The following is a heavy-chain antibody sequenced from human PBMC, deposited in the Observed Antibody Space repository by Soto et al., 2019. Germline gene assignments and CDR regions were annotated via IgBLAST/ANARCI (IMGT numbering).Heavy chain of an antibody. CDR1: GGSISSYY. CDR3: ARRSGCYHYYYGMDV. Sequence: QVQLQESGPGLVKPSETLSLTCTVSGGSISSYYWRWIRPPPGKGLEWIGYIYYSGSTNYNPSLKSRVTISVDTSKNQFSLKLSSVTAADTAVYYCARRSGCYHYYYGMDVWGQGTTVTVSS. D-gene: IGHD6-19*01. V-gene: IGHV4-59*08. CDR2: IYYSGST. J-gene: IGHJ6*02.